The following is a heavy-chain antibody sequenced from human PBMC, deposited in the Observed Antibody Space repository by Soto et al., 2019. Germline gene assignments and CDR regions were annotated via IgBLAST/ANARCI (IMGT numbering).Heavy chain of an antibody. CDR3: ARRAVGSSRAFDI. J-gene: IGHJ3*02. CDR2: ISDSGSAT. Sequence: WGTLRLSCAASGFAISRYPMSWVRQPPEKGLEWICGISDSGSATYTADSVNGRIIIVGNTTNNTSYLQMNSLRAEKTACYYSARRAVGSSRAFDIWGQGTMVTVSS. D-gene: IGHD1-1*01. V-gene: IGHV3-23*01. CDR1: GFAISRYP.